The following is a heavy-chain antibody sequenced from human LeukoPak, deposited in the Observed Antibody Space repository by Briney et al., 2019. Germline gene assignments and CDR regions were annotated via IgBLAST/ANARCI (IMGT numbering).Heavy chain of an antibody. J-gene: IGHJ6*02. CDR2: ISAYNGNT. D-gene: IGHD2-21*01. V-gene: IGHV1-18*01. CDR3: AREYSRYGMDV. Sequence: ASVKVSCKASGYTFTSYGISWVRQAPGQGLEWMGWISAYNGNTNYAQKLQGRVTMTTDTSTSTAYMELRSPRSDDTAVYYCAREYSRYGMDVWGQGTTVTASS. CDR1: GYTFTSYG.